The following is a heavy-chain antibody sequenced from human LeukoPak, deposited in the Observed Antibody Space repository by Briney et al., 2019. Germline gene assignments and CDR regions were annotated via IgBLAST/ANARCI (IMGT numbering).Heavy chain of an antibody. V-gene: IGHV3-23*01. J-gene: IGHJ4*02. CDR1: GFTFNNYA. D-gene: IGHD6-6*01. Sequence: GGSLRLSWAASGFTFNNYAMKWVRQAPGKGLEWGSGISNSGRGTYYADSVKGRYPISRHNSKNTLYLQMNSVRAEDTAIYCCAKPLGNLDSSPFDSWREGALVSVPS. CDR3: AKPLGNLDSSPFDS. CDR2: ISNSGRGT.